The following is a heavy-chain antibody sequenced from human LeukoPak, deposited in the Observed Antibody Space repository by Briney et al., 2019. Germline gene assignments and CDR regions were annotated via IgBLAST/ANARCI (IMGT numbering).Heavy chain of an antibody. Sequence: GGSLRLSCAASGFSFSSYEMNWVRQSPGKGLEWVSYISSSGSTIYYADSVKGRFTISRDNAKNSLYLQMNSLRAEDTAVFYCARVSPNTVTTLQYFDYWGQGTLVTVSS. CDR1: GFSFSSYE. J-gene: IGHJ4*02. CDR2: ISSSGSTI. CDR3: ARVSPNTVTTLQYFDY. V-gene: IGHV3-48*03. D-gene: IGHD4-17*01.